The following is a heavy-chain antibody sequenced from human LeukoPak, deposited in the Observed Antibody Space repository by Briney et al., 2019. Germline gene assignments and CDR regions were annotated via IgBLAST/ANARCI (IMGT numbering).Heavy chain of an antibody. CDR1: GLTFSSYW. Sequence: GGSLRLSCAASGLTFSSYWMSWVRQAPGKGLEWVANIKQDGSERYYVDSVRGRFTISRDNAKNSVYLQMNSLRTEDTAVYYCARASGEGYWGQGTLVTVSS. D-gene: IGHD3-10*01. V-gene: IGHV3-7*01. CDR2: IKQDGSER. CDR3: ARASGEGY. J-gene: IGHJ4*02.